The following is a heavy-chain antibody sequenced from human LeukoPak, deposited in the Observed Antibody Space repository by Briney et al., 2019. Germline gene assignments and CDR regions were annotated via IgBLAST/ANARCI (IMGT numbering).Heavy chain of an antibody. CDR2: IWYDGSNK. V-gene: IGHV3-33*01. Sequence: GGSLRFSCAASGFTFSSYGMHWVRQAPGKGLEWVAVIWYDGSNKYYADSVKGRFTISRDNSKNTLYQQMNSLRAEDTAVYYCARDRFDSSGYGTFDYWGQGTLVTVSS. D-gene: IGHD3-22*01. CDR3: ARDRFDSSGYGTFDY. J-gene: IGHJ4*02. CDR1: GFTFSSYG.